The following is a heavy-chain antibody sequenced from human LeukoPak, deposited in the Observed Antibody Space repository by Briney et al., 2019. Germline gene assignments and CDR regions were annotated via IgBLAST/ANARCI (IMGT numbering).Heavy chain of an antibody. V-gene: IGHV4-30-2*01. CDR1: GGSISSGGYY. CDR3: ARAGELGYCSSTSCLYGGNAFDI. Sequence: SETLSLTCAVSGGSISSGGYYWSWLRQPPGKGLEWIGYIYHSGSTYYNPSLKSRVTISVDRSKNQFSLKLSSVTAADTAVYYCARAGELGYCSSTSCLYGGNAFDIWGQGTMVTVSS. CDR2: IYHSGST. J-gene: IGHJ3*02. D-gene: IGHD2-2*01.